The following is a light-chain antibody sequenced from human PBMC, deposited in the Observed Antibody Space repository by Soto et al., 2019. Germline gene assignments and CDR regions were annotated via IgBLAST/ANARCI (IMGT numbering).Light chain of an antibody. J-gene: IGKJ4*01. V-gene: IGKV1-5*01. CDR3: QQYNRYSLT. Sequence: DIPMTQSPSTLSASVGDRVTITCRASQSINRLLGWYQQKPGQAPKLLIYDASNLESGVPSRFSGSGSGTEFALTISGLQPDDFGSYYCQQYNRYSLTFGGGTKVEIK. CDR1: QSINRL. CDR2: DAS.